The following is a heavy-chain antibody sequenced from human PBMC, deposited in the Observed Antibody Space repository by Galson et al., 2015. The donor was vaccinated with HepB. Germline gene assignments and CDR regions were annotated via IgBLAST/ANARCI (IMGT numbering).Heavy chain of an antibody. CDR3: ATEGYDEGALDI. J-gene: IGHJ3*02. CDR1: GFNFSSYA. Sequence: SLRLSCAASGFNFSSYAMNWVRQAPGKGLEWVSVISGRGESTSYADSLKGRFTISRDNSKNTLYLQMNSLRAEDTAVYYCATEGYDEGALDIWGQGTMVTVSS. V-gene: IGHV3-23*01. CDR2: ISGRGEST. D-gene: IGHD3-16*01.